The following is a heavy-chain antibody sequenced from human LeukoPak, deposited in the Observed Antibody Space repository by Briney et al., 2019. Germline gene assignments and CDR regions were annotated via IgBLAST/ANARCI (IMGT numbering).Heavy chain of an antibody. CDR1: GGSISSYY. CDR2: IYYSGST. CDR3: ARAIVGATGTWFDP. Sequence: SETLSLTCTVSGGSISSYYWSWIRQPPGKGLEWIGYIYYSGSTNYNPSLKSRVTISVDTSKNQFSLKLSSVTAADTAVYYCARAIVGATGTWFDPWGQGTLVIVSA. J-gene: IGHJ5*02. D-gene: IGHD1-26*01. V-gene: IGHV4-59*01.